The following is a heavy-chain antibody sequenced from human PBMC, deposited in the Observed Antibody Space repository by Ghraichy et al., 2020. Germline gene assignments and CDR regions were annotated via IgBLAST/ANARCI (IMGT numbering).Heavy chain of an antibody. CDR1: GGSISGYY. J-gene: IGHJ4*02. Sequence: TLSLTCAVSGGSISGYYWNWIRQPPGKGLEWIGFISDSGSAYYKSSLKSRVTISLDTSSKSFSLKMKSVTAADTAVYYCARGHTYSGSRDYWGQGTLVTVSS. CDR2: ISDSGSA. CDR3: ARGHTYSGSRDY. D-gene: IGHD5-12*01. V-gene: IGHV4-59*01.